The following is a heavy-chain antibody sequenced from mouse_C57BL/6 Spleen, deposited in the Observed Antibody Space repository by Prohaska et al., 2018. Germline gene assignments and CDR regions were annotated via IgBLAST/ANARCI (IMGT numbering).Heavy chain of an antibody. CDR3: ARGEFITTVVDWYFDV. J-gene: IGHJ1*03. D-gene: IGHD1-1*01. Sequence: QSHGKSLEWIGYINPNNGGTSYNQKFKGKATLTVNKSSSTAYMELRSLTSEDSAVYYCARGEFITTVVDWYFDVWGTGTTVTVSS. V-gene: IGHV1-22*01. CDR2: INPNNGGT.